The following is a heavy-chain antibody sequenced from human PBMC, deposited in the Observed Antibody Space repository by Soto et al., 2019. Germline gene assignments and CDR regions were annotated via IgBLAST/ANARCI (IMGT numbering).Heavy chain of an antibody. V-gene: IGHV1-18*01. CDR1: GYTFTSYG. CDR3: ANYSVDTGPVPLAFES. J-gene: IGHJ4*02. CDR2: ISAYNGNT. Sequence: GVLVKVSCKASGYTFTSYGISWVRQAPGQGLEWMGWISAYNGNTNYAQKLQGRVTMTTDTSTSTADMELRSLRCDDAAVYYGANYSVDTGPVPLAFESWGQGTLVTGSS. D-gene: IGHD5-18*01.